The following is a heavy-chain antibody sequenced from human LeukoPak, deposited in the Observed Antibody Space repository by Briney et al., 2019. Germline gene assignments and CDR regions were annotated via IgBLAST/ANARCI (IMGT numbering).Heavy chain of an antibody. J-gene: IGHJ4*01. Sequence: ASVKVSCKASGYTFTAFSLRWVAQDPGQGLEWWAWINPNSGDTNYAQKFQARVTLTRAPSIPTAYMELRNLRSDDTAVYYCARVKGASDYWGQGTLVTVSS. CDR2: INPNSGDT. CDR1: GYTFTAFS. CDR3: ARVKGASDY. D-gene: IGHD1-26*01. V-gene: IGHV1-2*02.